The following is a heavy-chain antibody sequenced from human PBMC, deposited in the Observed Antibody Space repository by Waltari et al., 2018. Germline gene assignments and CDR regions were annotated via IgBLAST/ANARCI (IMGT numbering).Heavy chain of an antibody. CDR1: GGSISSSSYY. D-gene: IGHD3-22*01. Sequence: QLQLQESGPGLVKPSETLSLTCTVSGGSISSSSYYWGWIRQPPGKGLEWIGSIYYSGSTSYNPSLKSRVTISVDTSKNQFSLKLSSVTAADTAVYYCARHYYDSSGYSPLGDWGQGTLVTVSS. CDR2: IYYSGST. CDR3: ARHYYDSSGYSPLGD. V-gene: IGHV4-39*01. J-gene: IGHJ4*02.